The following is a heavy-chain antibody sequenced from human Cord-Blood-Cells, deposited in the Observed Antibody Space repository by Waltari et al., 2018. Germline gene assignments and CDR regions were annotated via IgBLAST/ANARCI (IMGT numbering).Heavy chain of an antibody. CDR2: INHSGST. CDR3: ARGLGIYAFDI. Sequence: QVQLQQWGAGLLKPSETLSLTAPVYGGSFSGNYCSWIRQPPGKGLEWIGEINHSGSTNYNPSLKSRVTISVDTSKNQFSLKLSSVTAADTAVYYCARGLGIYAFDIWGQGTMVTVSS. V-gene: IGHV4-34*01. D-gene: IGHD7-27*01. J-gene: IGHJ3*02. CDR1: GGSFSGNY.